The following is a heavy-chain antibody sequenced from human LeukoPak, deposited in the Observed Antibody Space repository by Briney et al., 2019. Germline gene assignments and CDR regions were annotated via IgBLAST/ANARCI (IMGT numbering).Heavy chain of an antibody. Sequence: QPGRSLRLSCAASGFTFSSYWMHWVRQAPGKGLVWVSRINSVGSSTSYAGSVKGRFSICRNHATNTLYMQMNSLRAEDTAVYYCARDLLSSGWYAVDYWGQGTLVTVSS. V-gene: IGHV3-74*01. D-gene: IGHD6-19*01. CDR3: ARDLLSSGWYAVDY. J-gene: IGHJ4*02. CDR1: GFTFSSYW. CDR2: INSVGSST.